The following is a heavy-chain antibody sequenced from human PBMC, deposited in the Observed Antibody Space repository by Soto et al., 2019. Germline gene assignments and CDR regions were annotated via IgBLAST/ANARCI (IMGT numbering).Heavy chain of an antibody. D-gene: IGHD3-10*01. Sequence: QLQLQESGPGLVKPSETLSLTCTVSGGSISSSSYYWGWIRQPPGKGLEWIGSIYYSGSTYYNPSLKSRVTISVDTSKNQFSLKLSSVTAADTAVYYCARPSVRGVSPNWFDPWGQGTLVTVSS. CDR3: ARPSVRGVSPNWFDP. CDR2: IYYSGST. J-gene: IGHJ5*02. V-gene: IGHV4-39*01. CDR1: GGSISSSSYY.